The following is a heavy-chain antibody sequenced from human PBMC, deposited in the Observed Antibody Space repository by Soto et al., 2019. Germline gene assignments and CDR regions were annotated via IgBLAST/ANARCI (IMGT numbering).Heavy chain of an antibody. CDR2: ISAYNGNT. CDR3: AREQGDYSNYVSYTSDV. D-gene: IGHD4-4*01. V-gene: IGHV1-18*01. Sequence: ASVKVSCKASGYTFTSYGISWVRQAPGQGLEWMGWISAYNGNTNYAQKLKGRVTMTTDTSTSTGYMELRSLRSDDTAVYYCAREQGDYSNYVSYTSDVWGQGTTVTVSS. J-gene: IGHJ6*02. CDR1: GYTFTSYG.